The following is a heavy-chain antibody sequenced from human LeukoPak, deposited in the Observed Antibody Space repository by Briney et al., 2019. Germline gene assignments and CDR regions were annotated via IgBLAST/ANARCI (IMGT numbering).Heavy chain of an antibody. CDR2: IIPIFGTA. CDR1: GGTFSSYA. D-gene: IGHD3-10*01. Sequence: SVKVSCKASGGTFSSYAISWVRQASGQGLEWMGGIIPIFGTANYAQKFQGRVTITTDESTSTAYMELSSLRSEDTAVYYCARAHYYGSGSYYGFIYWGQGTLVTVSS. J-gene: IGHJ4*02. V-gene: IGHV1-69*05. CDR3: ARAHYYGSGSYYGFIY.